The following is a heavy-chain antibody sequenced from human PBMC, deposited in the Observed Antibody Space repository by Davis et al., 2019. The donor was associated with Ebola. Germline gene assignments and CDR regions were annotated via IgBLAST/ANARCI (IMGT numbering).Heavy chain of an antibody. CDR3: ARHGIAVDY. D-gene: IGHD6-19*01. V-gene: IGHV4-34*01. Sequence: SETLSLTCAVYGGSSSGYYWSWIRQPPGKGLEWIGEINHSGSTNYNPSLKSRVTISVDTSKNQFSLKLSSVTAADTAVYYCARHGIAVDYWGQGTLVTVSS. J-gene: IGHJ4*02. CDR1: GGSSSGYY. CDR2: INHSGST.